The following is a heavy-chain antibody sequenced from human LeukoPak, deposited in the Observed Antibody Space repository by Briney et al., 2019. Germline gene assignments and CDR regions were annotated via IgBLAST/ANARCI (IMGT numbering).Heavy chain of an antibody. CDR3: ARGQVRYEA. J-gene: IGHJ5*02. CDR1: GFTFSSYA. Sequence: GGSLRLSCAASGFTFSSYAMTWVRQAPGKGLEGVSTSSESDITTYYADSVKGRFTISRDNSKNTLYLRMNSLRAEDTALYYCARGQVRYEAWGQGTLVTVSS. D-gene: IGHD3-16*01. V-gene: IGHV3-23*01. CDR2: SSESDITT.